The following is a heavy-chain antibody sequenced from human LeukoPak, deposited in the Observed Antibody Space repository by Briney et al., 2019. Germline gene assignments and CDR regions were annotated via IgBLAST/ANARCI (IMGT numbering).Heavy chain of an antibody. CDR3: ARGLLGFMRSDYSNYWDNWFDP. D-gene: IGHD4-11*01. CDR2: INPNSGGT. Sequence: GASVKVSCKASGYTFNNYGISWVRQAPGQGLEWMGWINPNSGGTNYAQKFQGRVTMTRDTSISTAYMELSRLRSEDTAVYYCARGLLGFMRSDYSNYWDNWFDPWGQGTLVTVSS. J-gene: IGHJ5*02. CDR1: GYTFNNYG. V-gene: IGHV1-2*02.